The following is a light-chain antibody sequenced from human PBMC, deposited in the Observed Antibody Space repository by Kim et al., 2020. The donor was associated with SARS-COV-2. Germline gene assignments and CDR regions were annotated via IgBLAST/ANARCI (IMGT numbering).Light chain of an antibody. CDR1: QSISSY. J-gene: IGKJ4*01. Sequence: LSPGDTATLSCRTSQSISSYLAWYQQKPGQAPRLLIYGSYNRATVMPARFSGSRSGTDFTLTINSLEPEDFAVYYCQQRSNWPLTFGGGTKVDIK. CDR3: QQRSNWPLT. CDR2: GSY. V-gene: IGKV3-11*01.